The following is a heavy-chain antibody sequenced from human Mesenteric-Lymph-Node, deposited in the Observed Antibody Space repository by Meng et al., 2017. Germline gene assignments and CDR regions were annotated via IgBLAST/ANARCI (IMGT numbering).Heavy chain of an antibody. Sequence: GESLKISCAASGFTFSDYYMNWIRQTPGRGPEWLSYISTSGTTTYYADSVKGRFTISRDNAKNSLYLQMDSLRAEDTGVYYCARWYRDSTWSRFDYWGQGTVVTVSS. V-gene: IGHV3-11*01. D-gene: IGHD1-26*01. CDR2: ISTSGTTT. CDR1: GFTFSDYY. CDR3: ARWYRDSTWSRFDY. J-gene: IGHJ4*02.